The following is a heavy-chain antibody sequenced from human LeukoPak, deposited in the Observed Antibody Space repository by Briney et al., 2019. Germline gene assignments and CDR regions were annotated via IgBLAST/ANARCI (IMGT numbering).Heavy chain of an antibody. J-gene: IGHJ4*02. CDR2: IYSGGST. Sequence: GGSLRLSCAASGFTVSSNYMSWVRQAPGKGLEWVSVIYSGGSTYYADSVKGRFTISRDNSKNTLYLQMNSLRAEDTAVYYCTQGPPPYYYGSGSSPNDYWGQGTLVTVSS. CDR3: TQGPPPYYYGSGSSPNDY. CDR1: GFTVSSNY. D-gene: IGHD3-10*01. V-gene: IGHV3-66*01.